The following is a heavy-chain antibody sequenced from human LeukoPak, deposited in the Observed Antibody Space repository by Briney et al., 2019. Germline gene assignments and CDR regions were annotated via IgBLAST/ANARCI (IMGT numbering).Heavy chain of an antibody. V-gene: IGHV4-39*01. CDR1: GFTFSTYSMN. J-gene: IGHJ4*02. CDR2: IYYSGST. CDR3: ARHFDY. Sequence: GSLRLSCAASGFTFSTYSMNWVRQPPGKGLEWIGSIYYSGSTYYNPSLKSRVTISADTSKNQFSLKLSSVTAADTAVYYCARHFDYWGQGTLVTVSS.